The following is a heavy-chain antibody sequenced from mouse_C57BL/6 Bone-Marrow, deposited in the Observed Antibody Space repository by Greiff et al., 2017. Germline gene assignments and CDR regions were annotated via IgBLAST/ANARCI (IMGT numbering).Heavy chain of an antibody. Sequence: QVQLQQSGAELVRPGASVTLSCKASGYTFTDYEMHWVKQTPVHGLEWIGAIDPETGGTAYNQKFKGKAILTADKSSSTAYMELRSLTSEDSAVYYCTRIQSHYYGSSHWYFDVWGTGTTVTVSS. CDR1: GYTFTDYE. V-gene: IGHV1-15*01. D-gene: IGHD1-1*01. CDR3: TRIQSHYYGSSHWYFDV. J-gene: IGHJ1*03. CDR2: IDPETGGT.